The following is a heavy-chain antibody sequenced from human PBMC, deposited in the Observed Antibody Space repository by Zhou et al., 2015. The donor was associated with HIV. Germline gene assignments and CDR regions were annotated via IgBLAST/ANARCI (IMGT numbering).Heavy chain of an antibody. CDR1: GYTFPSYG. V-gene: IGHV1-18*01. D-gene: IGHD4-17*01. Sequence: QVQLVQSGAEVKKPGASVKVSCKASGYTFPSYGISWVRQAPGQGLEWMGWISAYNGNTNYAQKLQGRVTMTTDTSTSTAYMELRSLRSDDTAVYYCARDNSGLTVTVYAFDIWGQGTMVTVSS. J-gene: IGHJ3*02. CDR2: ISAYNGNT. CDR3: ARDNSGLTVTVYAFDI.